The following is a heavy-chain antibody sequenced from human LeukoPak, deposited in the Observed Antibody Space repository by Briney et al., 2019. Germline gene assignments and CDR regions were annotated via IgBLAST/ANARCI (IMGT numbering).Heavy chain of an antibody. CDR3: ASLTSADP. CDR1: GGSFSGYY. J-gene: IGHJ5*02. V-gene: IGHV4-34*01. Sequence: SETLSLTCAAYGGSFSGYYWSWIRQPPGKGLEWIGEINHSGSTNYNPSLKSRVTISVDTSKNQFSLKLSSVTAADTAVYYCASLTSADPWGQGTLVTVSS. CDR2: INHSGST.